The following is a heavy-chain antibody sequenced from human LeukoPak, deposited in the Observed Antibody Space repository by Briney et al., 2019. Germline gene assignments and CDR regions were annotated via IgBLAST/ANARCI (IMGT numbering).Heavy chain of an antibody. Sequence: PGGSLRLSCAVSGFPFNSYWMHWVRQGPGKGLVWVSRVNNDGRSTSYLDSVKGRFTMSRDNAMNMVHLQMNSLRAEDTAIYYCVRDVWGDRDGFFEYWGQGTLVTVSS. V-gene: IGHV3-74*01. CDR1: GFPFNSYW. CDR3: VRDVWGDRDGFFEY. CDR2: VNNDGRST. D-gene: IGHD5-24*01. J-gene: IGHJ4*02.